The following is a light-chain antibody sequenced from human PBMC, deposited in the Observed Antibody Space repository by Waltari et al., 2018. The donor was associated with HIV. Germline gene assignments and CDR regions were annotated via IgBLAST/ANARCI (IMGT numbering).Light chain of an antibody. V-gene: IGLV3-25*03. CDR1: ALPNQY. CDR2: KDR. CDR3: QSADSSGSYVD. Sequence: SYELTQPPSVSVSPGQTARISCSGDALPNQYAYFYQLKTGQAPVQVIYKDRERPVGIAERFAAASAGTTVTLTISGVQAEDEADYCCQSADSSGSYVDFGRGTKLTVL. J-gene: IGLJ2*01.